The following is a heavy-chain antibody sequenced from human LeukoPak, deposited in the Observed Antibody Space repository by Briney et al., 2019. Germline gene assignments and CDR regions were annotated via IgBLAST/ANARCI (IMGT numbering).Heavy chain of an antibody. CDR1: GFTFDDYA. V-gene: IGHV3-7*01. J-gene: IGHJ4*02. D-gene: IGHD1-26*01. Sequence: GGSLRLSCAASGFTFDDYAMHWVRQAPGKGLEWVANIKQDGSEKYYVDSVKGRFTISRDNAKNSLYLQMNSLRAEDTAVYYCARDQIGRVGATSSDYWGQGTLVTVSS. CDR3: ARDQIGRVGATSSDY. CDR2: IKQDGSEK.